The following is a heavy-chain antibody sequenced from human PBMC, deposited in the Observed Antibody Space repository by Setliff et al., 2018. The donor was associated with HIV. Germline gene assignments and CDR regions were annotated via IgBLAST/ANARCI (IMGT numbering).Heavy chain of an antibody. CDR1: GYTFAGYY. J-gene: IGHJ5*01. CDR3: AKCSEMVVTPATSGGYYCGWFDP. D-gene: IGHD3-22*01. V-gene: IGHV1-2*02. CDR2: INPNSGGT. Sequence: ASVKVSCKASGYTFAGYYMHWVRQAPGQGLEWMGWINPNSGGTNYAQKFQGRVTMTRDTSISTAYMELSRLGSDDTAVYYCAKCSEMVVTPATSGGYYCGWFDPWGQGTMVTVSS.